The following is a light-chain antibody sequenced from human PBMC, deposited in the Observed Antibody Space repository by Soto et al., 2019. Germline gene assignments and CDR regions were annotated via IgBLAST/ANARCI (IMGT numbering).Light chain of an antibody. V-gene: IGKV2-28*01. CDR1: QSLLHSNGYNY. CDR2: LGS. Sequence: DIVMTQSPLSLPVTPGEPASISCRSSQSLLHSNGYNYLDWYLQKPGQSSQLLIYLGSNRASGVPESLSGSGSGTDFTLKISRVEADDVGVYYCMQALQTPLFTFGPGTKVDI. J-gene: IGKJ3*01. CDR3: MQALQTPLFT.